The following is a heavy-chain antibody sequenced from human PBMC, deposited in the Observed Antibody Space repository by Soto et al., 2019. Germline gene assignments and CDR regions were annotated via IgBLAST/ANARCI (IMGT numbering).Heavy chain of an antibody. CDR3: ARVPSSSYHYFDY. D-gene: IGHD6-13*01. J-gene: IGHJ4*02. Sequence: EVQLVESGGGLVQPGGSLSLSYAASGFTVSSYYMSWVRQAPGKGLEWVSVIYSAGSADFADSVKGRFTISRDNSKNTLYLQMSSLRAEDTAVYYCARVPSSSYHYFDYWGQGTLVTVSS. CDR1: GFTVSSYY. V-gene: IGHV3-66*01. CDR2: IYSAGSA.